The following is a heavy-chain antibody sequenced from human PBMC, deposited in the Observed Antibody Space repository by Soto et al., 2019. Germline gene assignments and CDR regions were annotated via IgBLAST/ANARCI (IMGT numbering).Heavy chain of an antibody. D-gene: IGHD2-8*02. J-gene: IGHJ4*01. CDR3: ARDTGNY. V-gene: IGHV4-4*02. CDR2: IYHSGSN. Sequence: KHSCTLAIRGALFMGRVIILKGGGWVRQPTGKGLEWIGEIYHSGSNNYNPSLKSRVTISVDKSKNQFSLSLNSVTAADMAVYFCARDTGNY. CDR1: MGRVIILKG.